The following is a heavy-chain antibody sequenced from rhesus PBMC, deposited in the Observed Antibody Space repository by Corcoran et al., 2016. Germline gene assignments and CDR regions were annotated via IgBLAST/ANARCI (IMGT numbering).Heavy chain of an antibody. Sequence: QVQLPESGPGLVKPSETLSLTCAVSGGSIRSNSWNCLRQPTGKGLEWIGRIYGGSGSTSYNPSLTSRVTISTDTSKNQFSLKLSSVTAADTAVYYCASAYGLDSWGQGVVVTVSS. CDR3: ASAYGLDS. J-gene: IGHJ6*01. V-gene: IGHV4-147*01. CDR2: IYGGSGST. CDR1: GGSIRSNS.